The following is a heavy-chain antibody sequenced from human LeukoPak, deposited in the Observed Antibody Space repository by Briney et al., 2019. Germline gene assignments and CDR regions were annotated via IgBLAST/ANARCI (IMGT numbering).Heavy chain of an antibody. Sequence: SVKVSCKASGGTFISYAISWVRQAPGQGLEWMGGIIPIFGTANYAQKFQGRVTITADESTSTAYMELSSLRSEDTAVYYCASRIAPAHLAWVYWGQGTLVTVSS. CDR3: ASRIAPAHLAWVY. V-gene: IGHV1-69*13. J-gene: IGHJ4*02. CDR1: GGTFISYA. D-gene: IGHD6-13*01. CDR2: IIPIFGTA.